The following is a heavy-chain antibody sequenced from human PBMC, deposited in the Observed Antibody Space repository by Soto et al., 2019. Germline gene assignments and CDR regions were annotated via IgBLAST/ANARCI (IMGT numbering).Heavy chain of an antibody. CDR3: AKDRGYSYAPTSDY. Sequence: EVQLLESGGGLVQPGGSLRLSCAASGFTFSSYAMSWVRQAPGKGLEWVSAISGSGGSTYYADSVKGRFTISTDNSKNTLYLQMNSLRAEDTAVYYCAKDRGYSYAPTSDYWCQGTLVTVSS. J-gene: IGHJ4*02. CDR2: ISGSGGST. D-gene: IGHD5-18*01. V-gene: IGHV3-23*01. CDR1: GFTFSSYA.